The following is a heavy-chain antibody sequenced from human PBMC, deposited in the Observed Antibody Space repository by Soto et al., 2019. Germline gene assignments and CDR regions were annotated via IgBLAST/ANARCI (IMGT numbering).Heavy chain of an antibody. V-gene: IGHV4-31*03. CDR2: IYYSGST. D-gene: IGHD2-15*01. CDR1: GGSISSGGYY. Sequence: SETLSLTCTVSGGSISSGGYYWSWIRQHPGKGLEWIGYIYYSGSTYYNPSLKSRVTISVDTSKNQFSLKLSSVTAADTAVYYCAREIVVVVAATETVYWFDPWGQGTLVTVSS. J-gene: IGHJ5*02. CDR3: AREIVVVVAATETVYWFDP.